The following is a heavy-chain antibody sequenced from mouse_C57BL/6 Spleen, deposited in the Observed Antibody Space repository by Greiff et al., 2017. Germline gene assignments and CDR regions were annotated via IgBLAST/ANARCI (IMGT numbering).Heavy chain of an antibody. CDR3: ARGYEGAMDY. CDR1: GYTFTSYW. J-gene: IGHJ4*01. D-gene: IGHD2-2*01. CDR2: IDPSDSET. V-gene: IGHV1-52*01. Sequence: QVQLKQPGAELVRPGSSVKLSCKASGYTFTSYWMHWVKQRPIQGLEWIGNIDPSDSETHYNQKFKDKATLTVDKSSSTAYMQLSSLTSEDSAVYYCARGYEGAMDYWGQGTSVTVSS.